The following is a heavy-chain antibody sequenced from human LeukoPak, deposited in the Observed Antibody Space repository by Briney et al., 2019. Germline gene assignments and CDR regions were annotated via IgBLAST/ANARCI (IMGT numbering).Heavy chain of an antibody. J-gene: IGHJ4*02. CDR1: GFTFSSYA. CDR3: ARSGSSSSPLDY. D-gene: IGHD6-6*01. CDR2: ISSNGGST. V-gene: IGHV3-64*01. Sequence: GGSLRLSCAAPGFTFSSYAMHWVRQAPGKGLEYVSAISSNGGSTYYANSVKGRFTISRDNSKNTLYLQMGSLRAEDMAVYYCARSGSSSSPLDYWGQGTLVTVSS.